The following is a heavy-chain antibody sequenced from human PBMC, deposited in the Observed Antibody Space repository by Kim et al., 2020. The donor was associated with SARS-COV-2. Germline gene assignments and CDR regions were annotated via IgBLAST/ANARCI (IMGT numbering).Heavy chain of an antibody. V-gene: IGHV3-15*01. J-gene: IGHJ6*02. D-gene: IGHD3-16*01. CDR3: TTGGGSYSYYYGMDV. Sequence: HGKGRFTISRDDSKNTLYLQMNSLKTEDTAVYYCTTGGGSYSYYYGMDVWGQWTTVTVSS.